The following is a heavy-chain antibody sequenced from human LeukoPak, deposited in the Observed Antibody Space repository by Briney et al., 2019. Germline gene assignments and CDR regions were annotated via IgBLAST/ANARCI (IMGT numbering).Heavy chain of an antibody. CDR2: IYTSGST. V-gene: IGHV4-4*07. CDR3: ARWGRYGSGPYYYYMDV. D-gene: IGHD3-10*01. J-gene: IGHJ6*03. CDR1: GGSISSYY. Sequence: PSETLSLTCTVSGGSISSYYWSWIRQPAGKGLEWIGRIYTSGSTNYNPSLKSRVTISVDKSKNQFSLKLSSVTAPDTAVYYCARWGRYGSGPYYYYMDVWGKGTTVTVSS.